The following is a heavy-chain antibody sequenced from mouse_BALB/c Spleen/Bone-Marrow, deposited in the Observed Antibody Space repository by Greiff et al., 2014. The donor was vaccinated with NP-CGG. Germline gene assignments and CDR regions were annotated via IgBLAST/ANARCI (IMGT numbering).Heavy chain of an antibody. CDR1: GFSLSRYS. J-gene: IGHJ2*01. V-gene: IGHV2-6-4*01. Sequence: VKLMESGPGLVAPSQSLSITCTVSGFSLSRYSVHWVRQPPGKGLEWLGMIWGGGSTDYNSALKSRLSISKDNSKSQVFLKMNSLQTEDTAMYYCARLYGNCGGYFDYWGQGTTLTVSS. CDR3: ARLYGNCGGYFDY. D-gene: IGHD2-10*02. CDR2: IWGGGST.